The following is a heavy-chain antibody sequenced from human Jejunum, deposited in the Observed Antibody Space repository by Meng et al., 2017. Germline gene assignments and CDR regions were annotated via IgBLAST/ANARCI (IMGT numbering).Heavy chain of an antibody. Sequence: GGSLRLSCAASGFTFSRYWMSWVRQAPGKGLEWVANIKVDVSETYYVESVKGRFTISRDNAKNSLYLLMNSLRVDDTAVYYCVRDIGGRHSGYGDSWGQGTLVTVSS. CDR3: VRDIGGRHSGYGDS. CDR1: GFTFSRYW. CDR2: IKVDVSET. J-gene: IGHJ5*01. V-gene: IGHV3-7*01. D-gene: IGHD5-12*01.